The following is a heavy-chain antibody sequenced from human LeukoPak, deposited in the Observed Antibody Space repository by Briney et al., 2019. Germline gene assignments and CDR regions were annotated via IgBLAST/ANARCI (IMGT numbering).Heavy chain of an antibody. CDR1: GFTFSNAW. V-gene: IGHV3-15*01. CDR3: TTDLVWFGELSSDWFDP. J-gene: IGHJ5*02. CDR2: IKSKTDGGTT. D-gene: IGHD3-10*01. Sequence: GGSLRLSCAASGFTFSNAWMSWVRQAPGKGLEWVGRIKSKTDGGTTDYAAPVKGRFTISRDDSKNTLYLQMNSLKTEDTAVYYCTTDLVWFGELSSDWFDPWGQGTLVTVSS.